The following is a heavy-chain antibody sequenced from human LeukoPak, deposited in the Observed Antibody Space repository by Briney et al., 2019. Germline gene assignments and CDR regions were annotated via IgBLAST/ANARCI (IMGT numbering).Heavy chain of an antibody. CDR1: AYTFTSYD. D-gene: IGHD3-9*01. CDR3: ARSGYDILTDWVFFGYYFDY. J-gene: IGHJ4*02. CDR2: MNTNSGNT. Sequence: ASVKVSCKASAYTFTSYDINRVRQATGQGLGWMGWMNTNSGNTGYAQKFQGRVTMTRNTSISTAYMELSSLRSEDTAVYYRARSGYDILTDWVFFGYYFDYWGQGTLVTVSS. V-gene: IGHV1-8*01.